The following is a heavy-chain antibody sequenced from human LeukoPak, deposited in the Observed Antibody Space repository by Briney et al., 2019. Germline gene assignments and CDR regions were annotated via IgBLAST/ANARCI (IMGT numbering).Heavy chain of an antibody. V-gene: IGHV1-2*02. CDR1: GYTFTDYY. CDR2: INPSSGGT. Sequence: ASVKVSCKASGYTFTDYYMHWLRQAPGQGLEWMGWINPSSGGTNYAQKFRGRVTLTRDTSINTAYMELSSLTSDDTAVYYCARDPEAAAFDYWGQGTLVTVSS. J-gene: IGHJ4*02. D-gene: IGHD6-13*01. CDR3: ARDPEAAAFDY.